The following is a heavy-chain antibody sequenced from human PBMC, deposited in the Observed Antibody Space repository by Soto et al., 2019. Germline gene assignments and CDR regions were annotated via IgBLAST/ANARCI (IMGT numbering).Heavy chain of an antibody. D-gene: IGHD3-3*01. V-gene: IGHV1-3*01. CDR2: INAGNGNT. CDR3: ARAPALLRFLEWLGRPAPLDY. CDR1: GYTFTSYA. J-gene: IGHJ4*02. Sequence: GASVKVSCKASGYTFTSYAMHWVRQAPGQRLEWMGWINAGNGNTKYSQKFQGRVTITRDTSASTAYMELSSLRSEDTAVYYCARAPALLRFLEWLGRPAPLDYWGQGTLVTVSS.